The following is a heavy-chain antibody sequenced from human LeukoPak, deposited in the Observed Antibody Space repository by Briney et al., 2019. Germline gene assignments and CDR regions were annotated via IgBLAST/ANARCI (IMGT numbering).Heavy chain of an antibody. Sequence: GESLKISCKGSGYSFTSYWIGWVRQMPGKGLEWMGIMYPGDSQIRYNPSFQGQVTISVDKSISTAYLQWNSLKASDTAMYYCARSYLFACDIWGQGTMVTVSS. D-gene: IGHD2-2*01. V-gene: IGHV5-51*01. J-gene: IGHJ3*02. CDR1: GYSFTSYW. CDR3: ARSYLFACDI. CDR2: MYPGDSQI.